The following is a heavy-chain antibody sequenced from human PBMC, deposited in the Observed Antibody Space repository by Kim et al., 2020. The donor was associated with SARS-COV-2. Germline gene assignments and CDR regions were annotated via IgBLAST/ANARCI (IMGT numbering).Heavy chain of an antibody. CDR3: ARRHLKSIVVVIAPRPYYYYMDV. CDR2: MNPNSGNT. J-gene: IGHJ6*03. CDR1: GYTFTRYD. V-gene: IGHV1-8*01. D-gene: IGHD2-21*01. Sequence: ASVKVSCKASGYTFTRYDINWVRQATGQGLEWMGWMNPNSGNTGYAQKFQGRVTMTRNTSISTAYMELSSLRSEDTAVYYCARRHLKSIVVVIAPRPYYYYMDVWGKGTTVTVSS.